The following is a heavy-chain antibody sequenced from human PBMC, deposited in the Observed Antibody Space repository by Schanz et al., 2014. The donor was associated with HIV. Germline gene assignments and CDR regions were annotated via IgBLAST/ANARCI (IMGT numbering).Heavy chain of an antibody. Sequence: QVQLKQWGAGLLKPSETLSLTCAVYGGSFSGYYWTWIRQVPGKGLEWIGDSTGNGDTNYNPSLKSRVPVSVAPSKNQFSLKLTSVTAADTAFYYCARGRFVVGPGLDFDFWGHGTLVSVSS. V-gene: IGHV4-34*01. J-gene: IGHJ4*01. CDR3: ARGRFVVGPGLDFDF. D-gene: IGHD3-9*01. CDR2: STGNGDT. CDR1: GGSFSGYY.